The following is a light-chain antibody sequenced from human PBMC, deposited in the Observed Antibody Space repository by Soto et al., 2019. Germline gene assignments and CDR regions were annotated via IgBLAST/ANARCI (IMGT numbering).Light chain of an antibody. J-gene: IGKJ1*01. CDR3: HQYNGWPRT. CDR2: DAS. Sequence: VMTQSPATLSVSPGERATVSFRASQSVSSYLAWYQQKPGQPPRLLIYDASTRATGIPARFSGGGSGTEFTLTITSLQSEDFAVYYCHQYNGWPRTFGQGTKVDIK. V-gene: IGKV3D-15*01. CDR1: QSVSSY.